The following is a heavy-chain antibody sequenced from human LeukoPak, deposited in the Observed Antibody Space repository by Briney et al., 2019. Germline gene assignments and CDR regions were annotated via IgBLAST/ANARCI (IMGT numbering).Heavy chain of an antibody. CDR1: GFTFSIHG. J-gene: IGHJ6*02. CDR2: IINSGGTV. Sequence: GGSLRLSCAASGFTFSIHGMNWVRQAPGKGLEWISYIINSGGTVYYTDSVQGRFTISRDNARNSLFLQMNSLRDEDTAVYYCARVGRGVYGMDVWGQGTTVTVSS. V-gene: IGHV3-48*02. D-gene: IGHD3-10*01. CDR3: ARVGRGVYGMDV.